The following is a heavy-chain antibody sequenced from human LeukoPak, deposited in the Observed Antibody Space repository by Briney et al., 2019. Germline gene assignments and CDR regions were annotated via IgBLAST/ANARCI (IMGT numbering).Heavy chain of an antibody. CDR3: ARYPGATRAGFDY. J-gene: IGHJ4*02. V-gene: IGHV3-66*01. Sequence: PGGSLRLSCAASGFSVSSNYMSWVRQAPGKGLERGSVIYSGGSTYYADSVKGRFTISRDNSKNTLYLQMNSLRAEDTAVYYCARYPGATRAGFDYWGQGTLVTVSS. CDR2: IYSGGST. CDR1: GFSVSSNY. D-gene: IGHD1-1*01.